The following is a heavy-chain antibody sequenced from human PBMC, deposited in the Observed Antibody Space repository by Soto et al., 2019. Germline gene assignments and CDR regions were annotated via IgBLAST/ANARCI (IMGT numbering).Heavy chain of an antibody. V-gene: IGHV3-30*18. CDR2: ISYDGSNK. CDR3: AKGGSLPVDY. Sequence: QVQLVESGGGVVQPGRSLRLSCAASGFTFSSYGMHWVRQAPGKGLEWVAVISYDGSNKYYADSVKGRFTISRDNSKNTLYLQMNSLRAEDTAVYYCAKGGSLPVDYWGQGTLVTVSS. CDR1: GFTFSSYG. J-gene: IGHJ4*02.